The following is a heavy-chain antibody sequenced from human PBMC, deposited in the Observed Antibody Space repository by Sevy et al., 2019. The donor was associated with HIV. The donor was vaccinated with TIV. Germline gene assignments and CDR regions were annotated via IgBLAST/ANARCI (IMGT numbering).Heavy chain of an antibody. CDR1: GFTFSSYG. D-gene: IGHD2-2*02. Sequence: GGSLRLSCAASGFTFSSYGMHWVRQAPGKGLEWVAVIWYDGSNKYYADSVKGRFTISRDNSKNTLYLQMNSLRAEDTAVYYCASEAIVVVPAAIRPLGYWGRGTLVTVSS. CDR3: ASEAIVVVPAAIRPLGY. J-gene: IGHJ4*02. CDR2: IWYDGSNK. V-gene: IGHV3-33*08.